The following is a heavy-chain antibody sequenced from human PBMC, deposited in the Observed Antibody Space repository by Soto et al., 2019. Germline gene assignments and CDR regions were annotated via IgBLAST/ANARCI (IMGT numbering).Heavy chain of an antibody. J-gene: IGHJ4*02. Sequence: EVQLLESGGGLVQPGGSLRLSCASSGFTFSSYGMTWVRRPPGKGLEWVSAISGSGAATYYADSVQGRFTISRYNSNNTLYLQRNSLRAEDTAVYSCAKVLYGVVTYFDSWGQGTLVTVSS. CDR1: GFTFSSYG. D-gene: IGHD3-3*01. CDR2: ISGSGAAT. CDR3: AKVLYGVVTYFDS. V-gene: IGHV3-23*01.